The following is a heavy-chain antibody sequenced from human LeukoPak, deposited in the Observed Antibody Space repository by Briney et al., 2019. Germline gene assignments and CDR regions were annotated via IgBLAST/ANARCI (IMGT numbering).Heavy chain of an antibody. CDR1: GGSFSGYY. J-gene: IGHJ4*02. CDR2: INHSGST. D-gene: IGHD3-10*01. V-gene: IGHV4-34*01. CDR3: ARGPPPRGGSGSYYPFDY. Sequence: SETLSLTCAVYGGSFSGYYWSWIRQPPGKGLEWIGEINHSGSTNYNPSLKSRVTISVDTSKNQFSLKPSSVTAADRAVYYCARGPPPRGGSGSYYPFDYWGQGTLVTVSS.